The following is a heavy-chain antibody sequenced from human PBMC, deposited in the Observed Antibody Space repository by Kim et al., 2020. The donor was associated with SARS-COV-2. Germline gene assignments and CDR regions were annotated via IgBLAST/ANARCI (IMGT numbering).Heavy chain of an antibody. V-gene: IGHV4-59*08. CDR3: ADFNPLGWFDP. CDR1: GGSISSYY. CDR2: IYYSGST. J-gene: IGHJ5*02. Sequence: SETLSLTCTVSGGSISSYYWSWIRQPPGKGLEWIGYIYYSGSTNYNPSLKSRVTISVDTSKNQFSLKLSSVTAADTAVYYCADFNPLGWFDPWGQGTLVTVSS.